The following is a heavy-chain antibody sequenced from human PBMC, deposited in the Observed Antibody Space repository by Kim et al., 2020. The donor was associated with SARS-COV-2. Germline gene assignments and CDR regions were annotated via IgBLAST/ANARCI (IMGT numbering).Heavy chain of an antibody. D-gene: IGHD3-10*01. CDR3: ASFEVLWFGALNPPYY. V-gene: IGHV3-30*15. Sequence: VKGRLTISRDKSKNTLYLQMSSLSAEDTAVYYCASFEVLWFGALNPPYYWGQGTLVTVSS. J-gene: IGHJ4*02.